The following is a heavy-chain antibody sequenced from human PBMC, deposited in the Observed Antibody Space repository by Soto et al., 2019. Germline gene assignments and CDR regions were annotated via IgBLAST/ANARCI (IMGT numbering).Heavy chain of an antibody. V-gene: IGHV4-59*12. CDR2: IGYSGAT. Sequence: SETLSLTCTVSGGSISSYYWSWIRQPPGKGLEWIAFIGYSGATSYNPSLASRVTISADTYKSQFSLNLRSVTAADTAVYYCARGGASSKWFAPWGQGTLVTVS. D-gene: IGHD2-15*01. CDR3: ARGGASSKWFAP. J-gene: IGHJ5*02. CDR1: GGSISSYY.